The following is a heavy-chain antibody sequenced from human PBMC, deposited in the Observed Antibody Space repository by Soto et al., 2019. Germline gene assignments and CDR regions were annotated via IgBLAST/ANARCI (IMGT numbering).Heavy chain of an antibody. J-gene: IGHJ5*02. Sequence: ASVKVSCKASGYTFTSYGISWVRQAPGQGLEWMGWISAYNGNTNYAQKLQGRVTMTTDTSTSTAYMELRSLRSDDTAVYYCARDMGATVVTGWFGPWGQGTLVTVSS. V-gene: IGHV1-18*01. CDR3: ARDMGATVVTGWFGP. D-gene: IGHD2-15*01. CDR1: GYTFTSYG. CDR2: ISAYNGNT.